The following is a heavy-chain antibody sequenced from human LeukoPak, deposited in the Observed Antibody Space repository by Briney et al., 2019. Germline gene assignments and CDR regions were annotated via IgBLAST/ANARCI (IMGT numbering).Heavy chain of an antibody. CDR3: AKDRTYYYGSGSYYKLTYFDY. CDR1: GFTFSRYG. V-gene: IGHV3-30*18. CDR2: ISYDGNKK. D-gene: IGHD3-10*01. J-gene: IGHJ4*02. Sequence: PGGSLRLSCAASGFTFSRYGMHWVRQAPGKGLEWVAVISYDGNKKDFAASVQGRFTISRDNSKNTLYLQMNSLRAEDTAVYYCAKDRTYYYGSGSYYKLTYFDYWGQGTLVTVSS.